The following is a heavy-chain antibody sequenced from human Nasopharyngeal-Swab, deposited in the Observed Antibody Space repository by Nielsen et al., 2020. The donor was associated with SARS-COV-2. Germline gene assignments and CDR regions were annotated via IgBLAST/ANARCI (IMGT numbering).Heavy chain of an antibody. CDR3: ARTGGVLRFLEWLPNWFDP. CDR1: GFTFSDYY. D-gene: IGHD3-3*01. Sequence: LKISCAASGFTFSDYYMSWIRQAPGKGLEWVSYISSSSSYTNYADSVKGRFTISRDNAKNSLYLQMNSLRAEDTAVYYCARTGGVLRFLEWLPNWFDPWGQGTLVTVSS. J-gene: IGHJ5*02. V-gene: IGHV3-11*06. CDR2: ISSSSSYT.